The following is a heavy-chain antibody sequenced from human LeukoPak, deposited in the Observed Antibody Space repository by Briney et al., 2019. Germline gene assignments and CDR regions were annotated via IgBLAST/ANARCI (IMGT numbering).Heavy chain of an antibody. V-gene: IGHV4-61*02. Sequence: SETLSLTCTVSGGSISMVSYYWSWIRQPPGKGLEWIGRIYTSGTTNYNPSLKSRVTISVDTPKNQFSLKLSSVTAADTAVYYCARAGGLQPDYWGQGTLVTVSS. D-gene: IGHD5-24*01. J-gene: IGHJ4*02. CDR1: GGSISMVSYY. CDR3: ARAGGLQPDY. CDR2: IYTSGTT.